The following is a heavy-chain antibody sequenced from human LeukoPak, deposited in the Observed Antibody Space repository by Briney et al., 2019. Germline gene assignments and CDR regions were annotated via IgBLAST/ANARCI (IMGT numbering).Heavy chain of an antibody. CDR2: IYYSGST. Sequence: EASETLSLTCTVSGGSISSSSYYWGWIRQPPGKGLEWIGSIYYSGSTYYNPSLKSRVTISVDTSKNQFSLKLSSVTAADTAVYYCARGDASSGWEFGYWYFDLWGRGTLVTVSS. CDR3: ARGDASSGWEFGYWYFDL. V-gene: IGHV4-39*07. J-gene: IGHJ2*01. D-gene: IGHD6-19*01. CDR1: GGSISSSSYY.